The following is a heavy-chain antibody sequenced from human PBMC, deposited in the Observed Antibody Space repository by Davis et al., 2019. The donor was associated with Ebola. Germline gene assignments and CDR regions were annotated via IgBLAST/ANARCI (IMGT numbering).Heavy chain of an antibody. V-gene: IGHV6-1*01. CDR1: GNSVSSNSAA. Sequence: HSQTPSLTCSISGNSVSSNSAACNWIRQSPSRGLEWLGRTYYNSKWYSDYALSVKSRRTINPDTSKNQFSLQLTSVTPEDTAVYYCATGWLRGGGFASWGQGTLVIVSS. D-gene: IGHD5-12*01. CDR2: TYYNSKWYS. J-gene: IGHJ4*02. CDR3: ATGWLRGGGFAS.